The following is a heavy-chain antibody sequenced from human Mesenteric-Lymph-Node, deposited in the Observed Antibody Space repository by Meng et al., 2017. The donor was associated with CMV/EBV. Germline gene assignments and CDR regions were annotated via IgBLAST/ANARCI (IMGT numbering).Heavy chain of an antibody. CDR1: GFTVGTNY. Sequence: GESLKISCAASGFTVGTNYMNWVRQAPGKGLAWVANINQDGSVKYYVDSVKGRFTISRDNAKNSLYLQMNSLRVEDTAVYYCARDNDGKDYWGQGTLVTVSS. CDR3: ARDNDGKDY. D-gene: IGHD5-24*01. V-gene: IGHV3-7*01. CDR2: INQDGSVK. J-gene: IGHJ4*02.